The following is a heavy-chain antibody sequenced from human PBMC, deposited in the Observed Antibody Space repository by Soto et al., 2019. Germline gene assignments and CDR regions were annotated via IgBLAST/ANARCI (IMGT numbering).Heavy chain of an antibody. CDR3: ASGDYDSSGYSIDY. CDR1: GGSFSSYV. V-gene: IGHV1-69*01. CDR2: LIVILGTT. Sequence: QVQLVQSWAEVRKPGSSVKVSCQSFGGSFSSYVFSWVRQSPGQGLEWMGGLIVILGTTNYAQKFKGRVTFTADASTSTAYMEVSSLESEDTAIYYGASGDYDSSGYSIDYWGQGTQVTVSS. J-gene: IGHJ4*02. D-gene: IGHD3-22*01.